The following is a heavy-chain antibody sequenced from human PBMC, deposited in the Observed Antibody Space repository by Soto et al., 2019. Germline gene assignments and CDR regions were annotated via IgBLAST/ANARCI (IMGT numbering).Heavy chain of an antibody. Sequence: QVQLVQSGAEVKKPGSSVKVSCKASGGTFSSYAISWLRQAPGQGLEWMGGIIPIFGTADYAQKFQGRVTITADDSTSTAYMELSSLRSEDTAVYYCARGDGLIAAAGTYYFDCWGQGTLVTVSS. CDR1: GGTFSSYA. D-gene: IGHD6-13*01. CDR3: ARGDGLIAAAGTYYFDC. CDR2: IIPIFGTA. J-gene: IGHJ4*02. V-gene: IGHV1-69*01.